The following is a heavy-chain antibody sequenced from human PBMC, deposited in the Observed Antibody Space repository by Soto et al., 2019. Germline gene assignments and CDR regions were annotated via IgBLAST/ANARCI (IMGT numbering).Heavy chain of an antibody. CDR1: GYTFTSYG. CDR3: ARVSGTYYDILTGSY. J-gene: IGHJ4*02. D-gene: IGHD3-9*01. V-gene: IGHV1-18*01. CDR2: ISAYNGNT. Sequence: ASVKVSCKASGYTFTSYGISWVRQAPGQGLEWMGWISAYNGNTNYAQKLQGRVTMTTDTSTSTAYMELRSLRSDDTAVYYCARVSGTYYDILTGSYWGQGTLVTVSS.